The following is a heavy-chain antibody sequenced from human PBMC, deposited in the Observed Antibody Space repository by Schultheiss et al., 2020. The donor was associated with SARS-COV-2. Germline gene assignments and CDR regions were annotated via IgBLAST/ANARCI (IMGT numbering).Heavy chain of an antibody. CDR3: VKSRYFDWLSPDP. D-gene: IGHD3-9*01. CDR2: ISSNGGST. J-gene: IGHJ5*02. Sequence: GGSLRLSCSASGFTFSSYAMHWVSQAPGKGLEYVSAISSNGGSTYYADSVKGRFTISRDNSKNTLYLQMSSLRAEDTAVYYCVKSRYFDWLSPDPWGQGTLVTVSS. V-gene: IGHV3-64D*06. CDR1: GFTFSSYA.